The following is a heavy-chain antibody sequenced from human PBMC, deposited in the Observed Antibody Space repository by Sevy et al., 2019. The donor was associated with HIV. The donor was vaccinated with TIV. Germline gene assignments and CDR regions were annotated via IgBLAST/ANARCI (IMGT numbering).Heavy chain of an antibody. CDR2: IYTSGGT. V-gene: IGHV4-4*07. J-gene: IGHJ5*02. Sequence: SETLSLTCTVSGDSISSYYWNWIRQPAGKGLEWIGRIYTSGGTNYNPSLKGRVTMSVDTSKNQFSLKLRSVTAADTAVYYCARKVDPVGWFDPWGQGTLVTVSS. CDR3: ARKVDPVGWFDP. CDR1: GDSISSYY. D-gene: IGHD2-2*01.